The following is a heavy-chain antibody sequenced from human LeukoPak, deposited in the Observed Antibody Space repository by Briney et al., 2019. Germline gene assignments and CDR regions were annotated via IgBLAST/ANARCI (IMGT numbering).Heavy chain of an antibody. CDR1: GFTFSSYD. D-gene: IGHD3-9*01. J-gene: IGHJ4*02. CDR2: ISYDGSNK. Sequence: GRSLRLSCVASGFTFSSYDMHWVRQAPGKGLEWVAVISYDGSNKYYADSVKGRFTISRDNSKNTLYLQMNSLRAEDTAVYYCAKGGYYDILTGYYPPFDYWGQGTLVTVSS. V-gene: IGHV3-30*18. CDR3: AKGGYYDILTGYYPPFDY.